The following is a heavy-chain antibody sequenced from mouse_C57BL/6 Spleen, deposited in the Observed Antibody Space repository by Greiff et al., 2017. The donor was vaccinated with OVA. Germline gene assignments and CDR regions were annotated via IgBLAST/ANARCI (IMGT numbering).Heavy chain of an antibody. J-gene: IGHJ1*03. CDR1: GYSFTGYY. CDR3: AREGAVVAPYWYFDV. CDR2: INPSTGGT. V-gene: IGHV1-42*01. D-gene: IGHD1-1*01. Sequence: EVQLQQSGPELVKPGASVKLSCKASGYSFTGYYMNWVKQSPEKSLEWIGEINPSTGGTTYNQKFKAKATLTVDKSSSTAYMQLKSLTSEDSAVYYCAREGAVVAPYWYFDVWGTGTTVTVSS.